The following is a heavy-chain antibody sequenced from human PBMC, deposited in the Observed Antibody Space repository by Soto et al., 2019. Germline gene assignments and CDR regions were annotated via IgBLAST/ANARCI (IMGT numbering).Heavy chain of an antibody. CDR3: ASGTGLSIAVAGGDY. J-gene: IGHJ4*02. CDR1: GFTFSSHA. CDR2: ISYDGSNK. Sequence: HPGGSLRLSCAASGFTFSSHAMHWVRQAPGKGLEWVAVISYDGSNKYYADSVKGRFTISRDNSKNTLYLQMNSLRAEDTAVYYCASGTGLSIAVAGGDYWGQGTLVTVSS. D-gene: IGHD6-19*01. V-gene: IGHV3-30-3*01.